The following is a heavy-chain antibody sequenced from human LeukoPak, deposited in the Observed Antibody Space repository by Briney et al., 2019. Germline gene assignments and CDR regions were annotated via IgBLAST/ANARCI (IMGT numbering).Heavy chain of an antibody. CDR2: IKSKTDGGTT. V-gene: IGHV3-15*01. CDR3: ASLDYYYDSSGYQGGLDY. J-gene: IGHJ4*02. Sequence: GGSLRLPCAASGFTFSNAWMSWVRQARGEGLEWVGRIKSKTDGGTTDYAAPVKGRFTISRDDSKNTLYLQMNSLKTEDTAVYYCASLDYYYDSSGYQGGLDYWGQGTLVTVSS. CDR1: GFTFSNAW. D-gene: IGHD3-22*01.